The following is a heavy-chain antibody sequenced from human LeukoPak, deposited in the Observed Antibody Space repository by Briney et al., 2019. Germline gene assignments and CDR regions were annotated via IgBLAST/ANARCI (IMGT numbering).Heavy chain of an antibody. CDR2: IHYSGST. Sequence: PSETLSLTCTVSGGSISSYYWSWIRQPPGKGLEWIGYIHYSGSTNYNPSLKSRVTISVDTSKNQFSLKLSSVTAADTAVYYCARASRNHDRPTNYWGQGTLVTVSS. CDR3: ARASRNHDRPTNY. CDR1: GGSISSYY. D-gene: IGHD1-14*01. J-gene: IGHJ4*02. V-gene: IGHV4-59*08.